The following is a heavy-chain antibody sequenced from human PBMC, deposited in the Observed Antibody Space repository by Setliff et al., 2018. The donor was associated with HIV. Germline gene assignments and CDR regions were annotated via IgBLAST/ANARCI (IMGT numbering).Heavy chain of an antibody. J-gene: IGHJ4*02. CDR3: AKRKGNYDYYFDY. CDR2: ISAYNGNT. D-gene: IGHD4-4*01. V-gene: IGHV1-18*04. Sequence: ASVKVSCKASGYTFTGYYMHWVRQAPGQGLEWMGWISAYNGNTNYAQKLQGRVTMTTDTSTTTAYMELRSLKSDDTAVYYCAKRKGNYDYYFDYWGQGTLVTVSS. CDR1: GYTFTGYY.